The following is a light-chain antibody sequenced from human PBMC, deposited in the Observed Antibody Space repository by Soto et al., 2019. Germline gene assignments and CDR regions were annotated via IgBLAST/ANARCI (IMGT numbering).Light chain of an antibody. CDR1: QAIITY. J-gene: IGKJ4*01. Sequence: DIQLTQSPSSLSASVGDRVTITCQATQAIITYLNWFQQKPGKAPNLLIYDASHLETGVPSRFSGSGSGTEFIFTISSLQPEDTGTYYCQQSHNLPLTFGGGTKVEV. CDR2: DAS. CDR3: QQSHNLPLT. V-gene: IGKV1-33*01.